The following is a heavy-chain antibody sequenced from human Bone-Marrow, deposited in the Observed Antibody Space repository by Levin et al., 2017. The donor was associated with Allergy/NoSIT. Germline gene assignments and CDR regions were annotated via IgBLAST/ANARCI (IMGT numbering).Heavy chain of an antibody. J-gene: IGHJ3*02. D-gene: IGHD4-17*01. CDR2: INQDGGAK. CDR3: ARGRRGGDYQRDAFDI. V-gene: IGHV3-7*03. Sequence: GGSLRLSCVASGRTFGNYWMIWVRQAPGKGLEWVANINQDGGAKYYVDSVEGRFTISRDNAKNSLYPQMNTLRVEDTAVYYCARGRRGGDYQRDAFDIWGQGTKVSVSS. CDR1: GRTFGNYW.